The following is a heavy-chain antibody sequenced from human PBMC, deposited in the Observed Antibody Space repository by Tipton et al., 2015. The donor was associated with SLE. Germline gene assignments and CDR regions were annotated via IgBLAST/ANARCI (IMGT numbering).Heavy chain of an antibody. CDR2: IYYSGST. V-gene: IGHV4-59*08. Sequence: LRLSCTVSGGSISSHYWSWIRQPPGKGLEWIGYIYYSGSTNYNPSLKSRVTISVDPSKTQFSLKLSSVTAADTAVYYCARQGSGGWWDYWGQGTLVTVSS. CDR1: GGSISSHY. CDR3: ARQGSGGWWDY. D-gene: IGHD2-15*01. J-gene: IGHJ4*02.